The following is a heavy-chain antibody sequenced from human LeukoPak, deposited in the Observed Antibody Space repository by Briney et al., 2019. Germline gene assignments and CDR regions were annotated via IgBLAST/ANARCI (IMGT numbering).Heavy chain of an antibody. CDR1: GYTFTSYG. D-gene: IGHD3-9*01. V-gene: IGHV1-18*01. J-gene: IGHJ3*02. CDR2: LSTYNGNT. CDR3: ARASYDILTGYYIGSLDAFDI. Sequence: ASVKVSCKASGYTFTSYGISWVRQAPGQGLEWMGWLSTYNGNTNYAQKLQGRVTMTTDTSASTAHMELRSLRSDDTAVYYCARASYDILTGYYIGSLDAFDIWGQGTMVTVSS.